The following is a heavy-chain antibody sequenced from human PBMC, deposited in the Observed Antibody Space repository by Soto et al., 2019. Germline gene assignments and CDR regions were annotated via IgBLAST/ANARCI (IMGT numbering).Heavy chain of an antibody. CDR1: GFTFSSFA. CDR2: ISGSGGSA. Sequence: EVQLLESGGGLVQPGGSLRLSCAASGFTFSSFAMSWVRQAPGMGLEWVAAISGSGGSAYYADSVKGRFTISRDNSKNALYLQMNSLRAEDTAVYYCAKDRTALGALPRFDPWGQGPWSPSPQ. J-gene: IGHJ5*02. CDR3: AKDRTALGALPRFDP. D-gene: IGHD2-15*01. V-gene: IGHV3-23*01.